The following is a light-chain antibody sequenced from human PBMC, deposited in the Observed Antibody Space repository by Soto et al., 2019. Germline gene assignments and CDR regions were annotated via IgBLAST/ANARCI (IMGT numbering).Light chain of an antibody. J-gene: IGLJ2*01. V-gene: IGLV2-18*02. Sequence: ALTQPPSVSGSPGQSVTISCTGTSSDIGNYNRVSWYQQSPGTAPKLMIYEVSNRPSGVPDRFSGSKSGNTASLTISGLQAEDEADYYCSSYTGSSTLFVVFGGGTKLTVL. CDR3: SSYTGSSTLFVV. CDR2: EVS. CDR1: SSDIGNYNR.